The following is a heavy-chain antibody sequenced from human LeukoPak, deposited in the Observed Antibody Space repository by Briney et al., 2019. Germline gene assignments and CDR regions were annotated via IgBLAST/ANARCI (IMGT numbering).Heavy chain of an antibody. CDR2: ISAYNGNT. J-gene: IGHJ4*02. V-gene: IGHV1-18*01. CDR1: GYTFTSYD. CDR3: ARDHGGCSSTSCYAGY. D-gene: IGHD2-2*01. Sequence: ASVKVSCKASGYTFTSYDINWVRQAPGQGLEWMGWISAYNGNTNYAQKLQGRVTMTTDTSTSTAYMELRSLRSDDTAVYYCARDHGGCSSTSCYAGYWGQGTLVTVSS.